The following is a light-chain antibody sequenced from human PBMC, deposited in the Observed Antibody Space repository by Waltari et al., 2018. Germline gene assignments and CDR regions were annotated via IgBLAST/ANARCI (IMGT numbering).Light chain of an antibody. Sequence: DIQMTPPPSSLSASVGDRVTITCQASEDIRTYLNWYQQKPGKAPTLLIYDAANLETGVPSRFSGSGSGTDFTLTISSLQPEDLATYYCQQNDNLPSFTFGGGTKVEI. J-gene: IGKJ4*02. CDR1: EDIRTY. CDR3: QQNDNLPSFT. CDR2: DAA. V-gene: IGKV1-33*01.